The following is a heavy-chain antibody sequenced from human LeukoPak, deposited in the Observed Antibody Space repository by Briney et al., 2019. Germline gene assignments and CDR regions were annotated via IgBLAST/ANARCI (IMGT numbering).Heavy chain of an antibody. CDR3: ARDWWELLYYFDY. V-gene: IGHV1-69*13. J-gene: IGHJ4*02. CDR1: GYTFTSYG. Sequence: ASVKVSCKASGYTFTSYGISWVRQAPGQGLEWMGGIIPIFGTANYAQKFQGRVTITADESTSTAYMELSSLRSEDTAVYYCARDWWELLYYFDYWGQGTLVTVSS. CDR2: IIPIFGTA. D-gene: IGHD1-26*01.